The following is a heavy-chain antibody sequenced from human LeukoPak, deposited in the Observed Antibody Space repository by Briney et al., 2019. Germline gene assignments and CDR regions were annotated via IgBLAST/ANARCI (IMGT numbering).Heavy chain of an antibody. V-gene: IGHV3-30*18. D-gene: IGHD3-10*01. J-gene: IGHJ4*02. CDR2: ISYDGSNK. Sequence: GGSLRLSCAASGFTFSSYGMHWVRQAPGKGLEWVAVISYDGSNKYYADSVKGRFTISRDNSKNTLYLQMNSLRAEDTAVYYCAKDFGGSGSYPYYFDYWGQGTLVTVSS. CDR3: AKDFGGSGSYPYYFDY. CDR1: GFTFSSYG.